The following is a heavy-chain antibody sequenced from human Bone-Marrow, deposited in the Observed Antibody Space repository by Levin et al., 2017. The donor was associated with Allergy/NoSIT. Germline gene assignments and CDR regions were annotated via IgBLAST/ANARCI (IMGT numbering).Heavy chain of an antibody. Sequence: GESLKISCKTSGYSFSSYGIFWVRQAQGQGLEWMGWISGYNGNTNYAQKFKGRVTMTTDTSTSTAHMELRSLRSDDTAVYYCAREAADAGTHWFDPWGQGTLVIVSS. D-gene: IGHD6-13*01. J-gene: IGHJ5*02. CDR3: AREAADAGTHWFDP. V-gene: IGHV1-18*04. CDR2: ISGYNGNT. CDR1: GYSFSSYG.